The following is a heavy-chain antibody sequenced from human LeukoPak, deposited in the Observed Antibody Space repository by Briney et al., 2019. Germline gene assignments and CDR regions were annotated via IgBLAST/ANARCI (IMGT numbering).Heavy chain of an antibody. CDR1: GYTFTSNY. CDR2: ISPSGGST. Sequence: ASVKVSCKAFGYTFTSNYMHWVRQAPGQGPEWTGVISPSGGSTTYAQKFQGRVTLTRDMSTSTDYLELSSLRSEDTAVYYCARDCIAVAGRKYYYYMDVWGKGTTVTVSS. J-gene: IGHJ6*03. CDR3: ARDCIAVAGRKYYYYMDV. D-gene: IGHD6-19*01. V-gene: IGHV1-46*01.